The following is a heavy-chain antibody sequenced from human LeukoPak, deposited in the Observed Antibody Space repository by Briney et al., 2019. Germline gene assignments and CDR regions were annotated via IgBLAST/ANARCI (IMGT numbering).Heavy chain of an antibody. D-gene: IGHD6-19*01. CDR2: IRYDGSNK. CDR1: GFTFSSYG. J-gene: IGHJ4*02. V-gene: IGHV3-30*02. Sequence: GGSLRLSCAASGFTFSSYGMHWVRQAPGKGLEWVAFIRYDGSNKYYADSVKGRFTISRDNSKNTLYLQMNSLRAEDTALYYCAKDMESSGWYGGFDYWGQGTLVTVSS. CDR3: AKDMESSGWYGGFDY.